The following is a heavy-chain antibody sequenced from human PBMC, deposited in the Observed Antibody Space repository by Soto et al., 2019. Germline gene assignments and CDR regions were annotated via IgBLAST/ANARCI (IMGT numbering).Heavy chain of an antibody. CDR2: ISGSGGST. CDR1: GGTCSNYA. V-gene: IGHV3-23*01. Sequence: RLWWAAAGGTCSNYAGSWISQDQGKGLEWVSAISGSGGSTYYADSVKGRFTISRDNSKNTLYLQMNSLRAEDTAVYYCAKDLSGKITLLVVVSVALDIPGQAPMVTGSS. D-gene: IGHD3-22*01. J-gene: IGHJ3*02. CDR3: AKDLSGKITLLVVVSVALDI.